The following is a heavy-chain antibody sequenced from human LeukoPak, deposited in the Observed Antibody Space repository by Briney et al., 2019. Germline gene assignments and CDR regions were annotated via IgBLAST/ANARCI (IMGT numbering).Heavy chain of an antibody. CDR2: INPNSGGT. CDR1: GYTFTGYY. J-gene: IGHJ4*02. Sequence: ASVKVSCKASGYTFTGYYMHWVRQAPGQGLEWMGWINPNSGGTNYAQKFQGRVTMTRDTSISTAYMELSRLRSDDTAVYYCARDLPDYYDSSFPDYWGQGPLVTVSS. CDR3: ARDLPDYYDSSFPDY. D-gene: IGHD3-22*01. V-gene: IGHV1-2*02.